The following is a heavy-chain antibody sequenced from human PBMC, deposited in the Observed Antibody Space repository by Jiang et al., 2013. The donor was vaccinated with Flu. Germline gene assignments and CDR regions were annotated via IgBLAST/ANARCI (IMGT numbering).Heavy chain of an antibody. CDR1: GFTLSSFE. V-gene: IGHV3-48*03. Sequence: VQLLESGGGLVQPGGSLRLSCAGSGFTLSSFEMDWVRQAPGKGLEWLSYINSRGTIIYYADSVKGRFTISGDDAKNSLYLQMSSLRAEDTAVYYCVREYSDSHGARFDIWGQGTMVTVSS. CDR2: INSRGTII. J-gene: IGHJ3*02. CDR3: VREYSDSHGARFDI. D-gene: IGHD4-17*01.